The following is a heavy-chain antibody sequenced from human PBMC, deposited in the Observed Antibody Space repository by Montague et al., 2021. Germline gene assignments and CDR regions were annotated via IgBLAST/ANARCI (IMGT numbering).Heavy chain of an antibody. CDR3: ARDQDYAFDH. J-gene: IGHJ4*02. D-gene: IGHD4-17*01. V-gene: IGHV3-48*02. Sequence: SLSLSWAASGFTFTSYTMNWVRQAPGKGLEWVSYISRDSSATYYADSVKGRSTISRDNAMNSLYLQVNSLRDEDTAVYYCARDQDYAFDHWGQGTLVTVSS. CDR1: GFTFTSYT. CDR2: ISRDSSAT.